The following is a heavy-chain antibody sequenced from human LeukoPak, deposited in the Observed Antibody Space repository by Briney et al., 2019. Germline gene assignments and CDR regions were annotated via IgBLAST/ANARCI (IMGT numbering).Heavy chain of an antibody. CDR2: IYYSGST. D-gene: IGHD3-10*01. Sequence: SETLSLTCTVSGGSISSGDYYWSWIRQPPGKGLEWIGYIYYSGSTYYNPSLKSRVTISIDTSKNQFSLKLSSVTAADTAVYYCARDYDGSGYSFDYWGQGTLVTVSS. CDR3: ARDYDGSGYSFDY. V-gene: IGHV4-30-4*01. J-gene: IGHJ4*02. CDR1: GGSISSGDYY.